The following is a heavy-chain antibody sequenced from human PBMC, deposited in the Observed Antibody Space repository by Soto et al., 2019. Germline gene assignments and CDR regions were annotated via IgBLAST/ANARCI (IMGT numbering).Heavy chain of an antibody. J-gene: IGHJ3*02. CDR3: ARYEGAVAGNDAFDI. V-gene: IGHV3-7*03. CDR1: GFTFSSYW. Sequence: GESLKISCAASGFTFSSYWMSWVRQAPGKGLEWVANIKQDGSEKYYVDSVKGRFTISRDNAKNSLYLQMNSLRAEDTAVYYCARYEGAVAGNDAFDIWGQGTMVTVSS. D-gene: IGHD6-19*01. CDR2: IKQDGSEK.